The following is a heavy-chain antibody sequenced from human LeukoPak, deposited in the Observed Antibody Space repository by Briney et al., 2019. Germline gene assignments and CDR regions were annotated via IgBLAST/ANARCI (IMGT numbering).Heavy chain of an antibody. CDR1: GGTFSSYA. CDR3: AGGRCSSTSSPGDNWFDP. J-gene: IGHJ5*02. V-gene: IGHV1-69*01. D-gene: IGHD2-2*01. Sequence: EASVKVSCKASGGTFSSYAISWVRQAPGQGLEWMGGIIPIFGTANYAQKFQGRVTITADESTSTAYMELSSLRSEDTAVYYCAGGRCSSTSSPGDNWFDPWGQGTLVTVSS. CDR2: IIPIFGTA.